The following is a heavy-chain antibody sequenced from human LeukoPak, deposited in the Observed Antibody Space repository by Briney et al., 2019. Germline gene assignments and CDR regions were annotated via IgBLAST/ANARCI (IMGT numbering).Heavy chain of an antibody. CDR1: GFTFSTYG. CDR3: AKDRSSTWSFDF. Sequence: PGRSLRLSCAASGFTFSTYGMHWVRQAPGKGLEWVAVISYDGSNKYYADSVKGRFTISRDDSKNTLYPQMDSLRPEDTAVYYCAKDRSSTWSFDFWGQGTLVTVSS. J-gene: IGHJ4*02. CDR2: ISYDGSNK. D-gene: IGHD6-13*01. V-gene: IGHV3-30*18.